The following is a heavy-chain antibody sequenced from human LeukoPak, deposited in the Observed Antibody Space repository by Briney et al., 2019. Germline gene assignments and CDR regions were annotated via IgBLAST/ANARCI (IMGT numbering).Heavy chain of an antibody. CDR2: IADDGGVK. Sequence: GRSLRLSCVASGIAFSRHGMDWVRQAPGKGLEWVAVIADDGGVKQYADSVKGRFTVSRDNSKSTLYLQMNGLSVEDTAIYYCAREATWGEWYFDHWGQGTPVAVSS. CDR1: GIAFSRHG. V-gene: IGHV3-30*03. CDR3: AREATWGEWYFDH. J-gene: IGHJ4*02. D-gene: IGHD3-3*01.